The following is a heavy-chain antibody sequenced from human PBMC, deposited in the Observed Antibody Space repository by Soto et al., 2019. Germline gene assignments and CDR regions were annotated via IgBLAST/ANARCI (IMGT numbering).Heavy chain of an antibody. CDR2: MYYSGST. V-gene: IGHV4-61*01. D-gene: IGHD3-3*01. J-gene: IGHJ3*02. CDR3: ARTRDFWSGNDAFDI. CDR1: GGSVSSGSYY. Sequence: SETLSLTCTVSGGSVSSGSYYWSWTRQPPGKGLEWIGYMYYSGSTNYNPSLKSRVSISLDTSKNQFSLKLSSVTAADTAVYFCARTRDFWSGNDAFDIWGQGTMVTV.